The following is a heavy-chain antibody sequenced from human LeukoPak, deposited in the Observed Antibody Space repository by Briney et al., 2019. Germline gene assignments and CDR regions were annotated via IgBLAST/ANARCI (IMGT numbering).Heavy chain of an antibody. D-gene: IGHD4-23*01. CDR3: AAVTTTVVMSLRIPYSFND. CDR1: GYTLTALS. J-gene: IGHJ4*02. Sequence: SVRVSCKVSGYTLTALSLNSVRQAPGQRRGWRGGFDAEVVVAIYAQKFQGRVTITEDASTDTAYMELSSLRSEDTAVYYGAAVTTTVVMSLRIPYSFNDWGQGTLVTVSS. CDR2: FDAEVVVA. V-gene: IGHV1-24*01.